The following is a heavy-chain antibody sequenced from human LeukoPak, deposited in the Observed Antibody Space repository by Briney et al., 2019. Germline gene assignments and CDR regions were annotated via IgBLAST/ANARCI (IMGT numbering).Heavy chain of an antibody. D-gene: IGHD6-19*01. V-gene: IGHV1-69*13. CDR1: GGTFSSYA. Sequence: SVKVSCKASGGTFSSYAVSWVRQAPGQGLELKGGIIPIFGTANYAQKFQGRVTITADESTSTAYMELSSLRSEDTAVYYCARDQGSSGWYQGGFDPWGQGTLVTVSS. CDR2: IIPIFGTA. CDR3: ARDQGSSGWYQGGFDP. J-gene: IGHJ5*02.